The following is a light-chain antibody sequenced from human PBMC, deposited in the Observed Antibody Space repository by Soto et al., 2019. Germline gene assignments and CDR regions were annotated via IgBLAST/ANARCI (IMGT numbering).Light chain of an antibody. V-gene: IGKV3-11*01. J-gene: IGKJ2*01. CDR3: QQRGDLSLYT. CDR1: QSIPSY. CDR2: DAS. Sequence: EIVLTQSPATLSLSPGERATLSCRASQSIPSYLAWYQQKPGQAPRRLIYDASDRATGIPARFSGSGSGTDFTLTISSLAPEDFAVSYSQQRGDLSLYTFGQGTKLEIK.